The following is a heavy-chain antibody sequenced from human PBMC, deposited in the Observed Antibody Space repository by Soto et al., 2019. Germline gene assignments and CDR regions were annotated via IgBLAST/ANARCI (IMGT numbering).Heavy chain of an antibody. J-gene: IGHJ5*02. CDR2: IFDSGSTT. V-gene: IGHV4-59*01. Sequence: QVQLQESGPGLVKPSETLSLTCTVSGGSISGYYWSWIRQPPGKSLQWIAYIFDSGSTTNYNPSLQSRVSISVDTSQNQFSLRLCSVTAADTAVYYCARGGYDWSPWCQGTLVTVSS. CDR1: GGSISGYY. CDR3: ARGGYDWSP. D-gene: IGHD3-16*01.